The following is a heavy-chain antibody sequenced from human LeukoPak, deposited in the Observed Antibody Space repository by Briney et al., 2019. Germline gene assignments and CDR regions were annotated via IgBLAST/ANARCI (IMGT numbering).Heavy chain of an antibody. CDR3: ARRRILTYRFDY. CDR2: INHSGST. J-gene: IGHJ4*02. CDR1: GGSFSGYY. Sequence: SETLSLTCAVYGGSFSGYYWSWIRQPPGKGLEWIGEINHSGSTNYNPSLKSRVTISVDTSKNQFSLKLSSVTAADTAVYYCARRRILTYRFDYWGQGTLVTVSS. V-gene: IGHV4-34*01. D-gene: IGHD3-16*02.